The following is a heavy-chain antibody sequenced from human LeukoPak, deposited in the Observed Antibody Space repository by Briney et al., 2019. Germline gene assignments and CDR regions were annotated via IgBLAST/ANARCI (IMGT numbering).Heavy chain of an antibody. CDR3: ARDDSSGINNCFDP. Sequence: GGSLRLSCAASGFTFSSYSMNWVRQAPGKGLEWVSSISSSSSYIYYADSVKGRFTISRDNAKNSLYLQMNSLRAEETAVYYRARDDSSGINNCFDPWGQGTLVTVSS. D-gene: IGHD3-22*01. V-gene: IGHV3-21*01. CDR1: GFTFSSYS. CDR2: ISSSSSYI. J-gene: IGHJ5*02.